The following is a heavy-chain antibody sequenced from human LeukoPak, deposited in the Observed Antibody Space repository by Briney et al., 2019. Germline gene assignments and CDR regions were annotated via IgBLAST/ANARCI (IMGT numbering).Heavy chain of an antibody. CDR3: TRSGQWLELDL. D-gene: IGHD6-19*01. CDR2: IDPHNGDT. Sequence: ASVKVSCKASGYNFRGYYIHWVRQAPGLGLEWMGWIDPHNGDTNYAQEFPGRVTMTSDTSLGTAYMEMTTLSSDDTAVYYCTRSGQWLELDLWGQGTLVTVSS. J-gene: IGHJ5*02. V-gene: IGHV1-2*02. CDR1: GYNFRGYY.